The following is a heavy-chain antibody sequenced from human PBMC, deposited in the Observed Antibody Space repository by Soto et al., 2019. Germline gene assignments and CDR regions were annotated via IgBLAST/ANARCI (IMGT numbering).Heavy chain of an antibody. CDR1: GFTVSSNY. CDR2: IYSGGST. Sequence: GGSLRLSCAASGFTVSSNYMSWVRQAPGKGLEWVSVIYSGGSTYYADSVKGRFIISRDDSKNTLFLQMNSLRAEDTAVYYCATAKLLLPWLFDYWGQGALFTVSS. J-gene: IGHJ4*02. D-gene: IGHD2-15*01. V-gene: IGHV3-66*01. CDR3: ATAKLLLPWLFDY.